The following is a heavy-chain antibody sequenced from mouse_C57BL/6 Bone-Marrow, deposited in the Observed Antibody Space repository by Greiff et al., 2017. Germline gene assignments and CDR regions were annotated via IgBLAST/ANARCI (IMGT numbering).Heavy chain of an antibody. CDR1: GFSFNTYA. CDR3: VSASSYGAMDY. J-gene: IGHJ4*01. V-gene: IGHV10-1*01. D-gene: IGHD1-1*01. Sequence: EVKVVESGGGLVQPKGSLKLSCAASGFSFNTYAMNWVRQAPGKGLEWVARIRSKSNNYATYYADSVKDRFTISRDDSESMLYLQMNNMKTEDTAMYYCVSASSYGAMDYWGQGTSVTVSS. CDR2: IRSKSNNYAT.